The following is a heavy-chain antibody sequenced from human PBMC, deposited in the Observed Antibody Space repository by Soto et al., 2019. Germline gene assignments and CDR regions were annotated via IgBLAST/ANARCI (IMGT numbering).Heavy chain of an antibody. V-gene: IGHV3-43*01. J-gene: IGHJ6*02. CDR2: ISWDGGST. CDR3: AKDIFDDESYGMDV. CDR1: GFTFDDYT. Sequence: GGSLRLSCAASGFTFDDYTMHWVRQAPGKGLEWVSLISWDGGSTYYADSVKGRFTISRDNSKNSLYLQMNSLRTEDTALYYCAKDIFDDESYGMDVWGQGTTVTVSS. D-gene: IGHD1-1*01.